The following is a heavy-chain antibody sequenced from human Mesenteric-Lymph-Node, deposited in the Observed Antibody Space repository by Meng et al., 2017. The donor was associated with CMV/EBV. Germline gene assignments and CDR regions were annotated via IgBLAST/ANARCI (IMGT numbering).Heavy chain of an antibody. CDR3: ARDPDSTMVRGVIAV. CDR1: GFTFSRYW. CDR2: IKQDGSEK. D-gene: IGHD3-10*01. Sequence: GESLKISCVASGFTFSRYWMSWVRQAPGKGLEWVANIKQDGSEKYYVDSVKGRFTISRDNAKNSLYLQLNSLRAEDTAVYYCARDPDSTMVRGVIAVWGQGTTVTVSS. V-gene: IGHV3-7*01. J-gene: IGHJ6*02.